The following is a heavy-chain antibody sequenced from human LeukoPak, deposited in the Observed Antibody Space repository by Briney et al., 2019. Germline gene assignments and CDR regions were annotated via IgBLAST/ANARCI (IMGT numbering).Heavy chain of an antibody. D-gene: IGHD2-15*01. CDR2: IIPILGIE. CDR3: ATEGGSIVD. V-gene: IGHV1-69*04. J-gene: IGHJ4*02. Sequence: ASVKVSCKASGGTFSTYGVTWVRQAPGQGFEWMGRIIPILGIENTAQKFQGRVTITADKSTRSADESTSTVYMELGSLRSDDTAVYYCATEGGSIVDWGQGTLVTVSS. CDR1: GGTFSTYG.